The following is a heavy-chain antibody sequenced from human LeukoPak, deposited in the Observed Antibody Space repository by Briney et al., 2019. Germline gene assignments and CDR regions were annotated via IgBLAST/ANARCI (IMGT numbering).Heavy chain of an antibody. CDR1: GDSFSSNSVV. CDR3: ARVVTTGTYYFDY. J-gene: IGHJ4*02. CDR2: TYYRSKWYF. V-gene: IGHV6-1*01. D-gene: IGHD1-1*01. Sequence: SQTLSLTCAISGDSFSSNSVVWNWMRQSPWRGLEWLGRTYYRSKWYFDYAVSVKSRMTINPDTSKNQFSLQLNSVTPDDTAVYYCARVVTTGTYYFDYWGQGTLVTVSS.